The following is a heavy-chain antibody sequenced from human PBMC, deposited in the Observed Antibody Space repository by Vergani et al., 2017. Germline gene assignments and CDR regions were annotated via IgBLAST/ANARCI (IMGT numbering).Heavy chain of an antibody. V-gene: IGHV4-34*01. CDR3: AGGPRYDFWSGYSTPPGTVDY. J-gene: IGHJ4*02. Sequence: QVQLQQWGAGLLKPSETLSLTCAVYGGSFSGYYWSWIRQPPGQGLEWIGEITHSGSTNYNPSLKSRVTISVDTSKNQFSLKLSSVTAADTAVYYCAGGPRYDFWSGYSTPPGTVDYWGQGTLVTVSS. CDR1: GGSFSGYY. D-gene: IGHD3-3*01. CDR2: ITHSGST.